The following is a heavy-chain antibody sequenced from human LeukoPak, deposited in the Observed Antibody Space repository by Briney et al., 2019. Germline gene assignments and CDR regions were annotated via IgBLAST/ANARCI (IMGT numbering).Heavy chain of an antibody. CDR1: GFTFSSYG. D-gene: IGHD3-16*01. CDR3: ARGGGPFDY. Sequence: GGSLRLSCAASGFTFSSYGMHWVRQAPGKGLEWVAFIRYDGSNKYYADSVKGRFTISRDNAKDSLYLQMNSLRAEDTAVYYCARGGGPFDYWGQGTLVTVSS. V-gene: IGHV3-30*02. J-gene: IGHJ4*02. CDR2: IRYDGSNK.